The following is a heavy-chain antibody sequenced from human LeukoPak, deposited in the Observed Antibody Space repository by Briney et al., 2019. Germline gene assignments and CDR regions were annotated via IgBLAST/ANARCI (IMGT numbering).Heavy chain of an antibody. CDR1: GFTFSDYY. Sequence: GGSLRLSCAASGFTFSDYYMSWIRQAPGKGLEWVSYISSSGSTIYYADSVKGRFTISRDNAKNSLYLQMNSLRAEDTAVYYCAKDNYYDSSGRPSDYWGQGTLVTVSS. CDR3: AKDNYYDSSGRPSDY. V-gene: IGHV3-11*04. J-gene: IGHJ4*02. D-gene: IGHD3-22*01. CDR2: ISSSGSTI.